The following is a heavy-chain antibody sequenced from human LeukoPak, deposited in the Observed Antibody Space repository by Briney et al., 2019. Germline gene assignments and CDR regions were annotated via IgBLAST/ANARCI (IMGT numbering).Heavy chain of an antibody. J-gene: IGHJ4*02. CDR1: GFSVSGNY. D-gene: IGHD3-16*01. CDR2: IYSGGAT. CDR3: ARLLYGLYC. Sequence: GGSLRLSCAASGFSVSGNYKSWVRQAPGKGLEWVSAIYSGGATYYTDSVKGRFTMSRHTSKNTLDLQMNSLRAEDTAVYYCARLLYGLYCWGQGSLVTVSS. V-gene: IGHV3-53*01.